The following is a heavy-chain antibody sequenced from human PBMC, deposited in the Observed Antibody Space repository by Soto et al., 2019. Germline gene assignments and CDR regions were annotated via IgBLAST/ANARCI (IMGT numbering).Heavy chain of an antibody. V-gene: IGHV4-34*01. CDR1: GGSFSGYY. CDR2: INHSGST. J-gene: IGHJ5*02. D-gene: IGHD4-17*01. Sequence: PSDTLSLTCGVYGGSFSGYYWSWIRQPTGKGLEWIGEINHSGSTDYNPSLKSRATISVDTSKNQFSLKLSSVTAADTAVYYCARGPRRRSLSTVTTYGWFDPWGQGTLVTVSS. CDR3: ARGPRRRSLSTVTTYGWFDP.